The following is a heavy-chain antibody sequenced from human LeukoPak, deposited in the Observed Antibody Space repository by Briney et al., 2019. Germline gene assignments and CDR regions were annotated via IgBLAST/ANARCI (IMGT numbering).Heavy chain of an antibody. CDR3: ASYDSSGSNFDY. V-gene: IGHV1-69*06. Sequence: SVKVSCKASGGTFSSYAISWVRQAPGQGLEWMGRIISIFGTANYAQKFQGRVTITADKSTSTAYMELSSLRSEDTAVYYYASYDSSGSNFDYWGQGALVTVSS. CDR1: GGTFSSYA. J-gene: IGHJ4*02. D-gene: IGHD3-22*01. CDR2: IISIFGTA.